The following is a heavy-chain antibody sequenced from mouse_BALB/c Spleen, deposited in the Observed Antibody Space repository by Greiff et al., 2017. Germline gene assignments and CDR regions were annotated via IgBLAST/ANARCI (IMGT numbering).Heavy chain of an antibody. J-gene: IGHJ4*01. CDR2: IDPENGDT. CDR3: NAWDYYVSYYAMDY. Sequence: EVQLQQSGAELVRSGASVKLSCTASGFNIKDYYMHWVKQRPEQGLEWIGWIDPENGDTEYAPKFQGKATMTADTSSNTAYLQLSSLTSEDTAVYYCNAWDYYVSYYAMDYWGQGTSVTVSS. D-gene: IGHD1-1*01. CDR1: GFNIKDYY. V-gene: IGHV14-4*02.